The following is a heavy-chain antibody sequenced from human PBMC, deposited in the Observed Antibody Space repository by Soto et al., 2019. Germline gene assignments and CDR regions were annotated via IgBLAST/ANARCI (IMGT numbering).Heavy chain of an antibody. CDR3: ASAFGWNSVYYYYGMDV. Sequence: GASVKVSCKASGYTFTGYYMHWVRQAPGQGLEWMGWINPNSGGTNYAQKFQGRVTMTRDTSISTAYMELSRLRSDDTAVYYCASAFGWNSVYYYYGMDVWGQGTTVTVSS. D-gene: IGHD1-7*01. CDR1: GYTFTGYY. CDR2: INPNSGGT. V-gene: IGHV1-2*02. J-gene: IGHJ6*02.